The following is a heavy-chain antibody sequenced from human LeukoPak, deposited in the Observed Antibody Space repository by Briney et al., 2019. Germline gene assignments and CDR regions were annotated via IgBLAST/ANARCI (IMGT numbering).Heavy chain of an antibody. V-gene: IGHV1-24*01. D-gene: IGHD5-18*01. CDR2: FDPEDGET. Sequence: GASVKISCKVSGYTLTELSMHWVRQAPGKGLEWMGGFDPEDGETIYAQKFQGRVTMTEDTSTDTAYMELSSLRSEDTAVYYCATRYSYGFYYFDYWGQGTLVTVSS. CDR1: GYTLTELS. CDR3: ATRYSYGFYYFDY. J-gene: IGHJ4*02.